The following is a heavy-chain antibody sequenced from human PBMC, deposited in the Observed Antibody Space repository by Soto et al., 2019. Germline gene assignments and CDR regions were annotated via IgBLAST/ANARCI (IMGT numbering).Heavy chain of an antibody. Sequence: GSLRLSCAASGFTFSGSAMHWVRQASGKGLEWVGRIRSKANSYATAYAASVKGRFTISRDDSKNTAYLQMNSLKTEDTAVYYCRDELLDYYYGMDVWGQGITVTVSS. D-gene: IGHD2-15*01. J-gene: IGHJ6*02. CDR2: IRSKANSYAT. V-gene: IGHV3-73*01. CDR3: RDELLDYYYGMDV. CDR1: GFTFSGSA.